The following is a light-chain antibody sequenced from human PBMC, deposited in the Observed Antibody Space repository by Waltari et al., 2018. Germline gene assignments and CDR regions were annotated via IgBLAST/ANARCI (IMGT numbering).Light chain of an antibody. J-gene: IGLJ1*01. CDR2: YDN. CDR1: NIGSYS. CDR3: QVWHAAIDPGV. Sequence: SYVLTQPPSVSVAPGETARITCGGDNIGSYSVHWYQQKPGQAPVLVIFYDNDRPSGIPERFSGSNSGNTATLTISRVEAGDEANYYCQVWHAAIDPGVFGTGTEVTV. V-gene: IGLV3-21*04.